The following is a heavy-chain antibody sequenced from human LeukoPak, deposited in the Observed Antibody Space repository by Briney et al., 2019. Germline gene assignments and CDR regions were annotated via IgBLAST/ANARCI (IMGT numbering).Heavy chain of an antibody. CDR1: GGSISSGSYY. Sequence: SETLSLTCTVSGGSISSGSYYWSWIRQPAGKGLEWIGRIYTSGSTNYNPSLKSRVTISVDTSKNQFSLKLSPVTAADTAVYYCAGRNVAAAGFDAFDIWGQGTMVTVSS. V-gene: IGHV4-61*02. CDR2: IYTSGST. D-gene: IGHD6-13*01. CDR3: AGRNVAAAGFDAFDI. J-gene: IGHJ3*02.